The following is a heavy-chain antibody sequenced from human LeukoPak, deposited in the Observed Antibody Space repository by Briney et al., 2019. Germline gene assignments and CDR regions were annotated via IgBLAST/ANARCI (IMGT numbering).Heavy chain of an antibody. J-gene: IGHJ3*02. CDR1: GYTFTSYY. V-gene: IGHV1-46*01. CDR3: ARVVPAAQGGKDAFDI. CDR2: INPSGGST. Sequence: AASVKVSCKASGYTFTSYYMHWERQAPGQGLEWMGIINPSGGSTSYAQKFQGRVTMTRDMSTSTVYMELSSLRSEDTAVYYCARVVPAAQGGKDAFDIWGQGTMVTVSS. D-gene: IGHD2-2*01.